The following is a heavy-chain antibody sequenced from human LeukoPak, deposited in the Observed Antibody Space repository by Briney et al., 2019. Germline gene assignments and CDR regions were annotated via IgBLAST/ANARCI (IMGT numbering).Heavy chain of an antibody. CDR1: GFTFSKFP. D-gene: IGHD3-3*01. CDR2: ISASGDVT. J-gene: IGHJ4*02. Sequence: PGGSLRLSCAASGFTFSKFPMGWVRQAPGRGLEWVSAISASGDVTFYADSLRGRFTISRDNSKNTLYLQMNSLRAEDTAVYYCASNGDFWSGYTDYWGQGTLVTVSS. V-gene: IGHV3-23*01. CDR3: ASNGDFWSGYTDY.